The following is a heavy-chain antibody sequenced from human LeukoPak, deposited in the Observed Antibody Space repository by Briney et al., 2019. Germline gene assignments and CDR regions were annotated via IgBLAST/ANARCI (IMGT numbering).Heavy chain of an antibody. CDR3: ARSGFSTGFYLDF. CDR2: IDPPSGVP. CDR1: VYTFTGQF. Sequence: ASVTVSCKASVYTFTGQFIHWLRQAPGQGLEWMGWIDPPSGVPHFAQKFQDTVTMTRDTSITTAYLEVHRLKPDDTAVYYCARSGFSTGFYLDFWGQGTLISVSS. D-gene: IGHD2-8*02. V-gene: IGHV1-2*02. J-gene: IGHJ4*02.